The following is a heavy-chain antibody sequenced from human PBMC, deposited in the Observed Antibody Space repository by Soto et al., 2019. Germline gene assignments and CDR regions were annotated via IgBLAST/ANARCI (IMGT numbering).Heavy chain of an antibody. CDR3: ARDGIAVYYFDY. J-gene: IGHJ4*02. D-gene: IGHD6-19*01. CDR1: GFTFSSYA. Sequence: GGSLRLSCAASGFTFSSYAMHWVRHAPGKGLEWVAVISYDGSNKYYADSVKGRFTISRDNSKNTLYLQMNSLRAEDTAVYYCARDGIAVYYFDYWGQGTLVTVSS. V-gene: IGHV3-30-3*01. CDR2: ISYDGSNK.